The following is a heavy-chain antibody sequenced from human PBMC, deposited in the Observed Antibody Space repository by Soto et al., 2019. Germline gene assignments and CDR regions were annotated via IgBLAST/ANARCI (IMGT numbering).Heavy chain of an antibody. CDR1: GFTFSSYA. CDR2: ISSNGGST. Sequence: SGGSLRLSCSASGFTFSSYAMHWVRQAPGKGLEYVSAISSNGGSTYYADSVKGRFTISRDNSKNTLYLQMSSLRAEDTAVYYCVKDRCSSTSCYAGSTDPSGQGTLVTVST. CDR3: VKDRCSSTSCYAGSTDP. J-gene: IGHJ5*02. D-gene: IGHD2-2*01. V-gene: IGHV3-64D*08.